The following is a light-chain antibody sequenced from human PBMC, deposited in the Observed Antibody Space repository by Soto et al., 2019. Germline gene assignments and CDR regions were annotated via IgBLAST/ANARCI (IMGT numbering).Light chain of an antibody. J-gene: IGKJ1*01. V-gene: IGKV4-1*01. CDR3: QQYYSTPRT. CDR2: WAS. Sequence: DIVMTQSPDSLAVSLGERATINGKSSQSVLYSSNNKNYLAWYQQKPGQPPKLLIYWASTRESGVPARFSGSGSGTDFTLTISSLQAEDVAVYYCQQYYSTPRTLGQGTKVEIK. CDR1: QSVLYSSNNKNY.